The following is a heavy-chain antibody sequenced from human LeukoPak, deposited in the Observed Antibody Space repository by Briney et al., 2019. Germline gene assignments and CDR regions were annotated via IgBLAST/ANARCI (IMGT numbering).Heavy chain of an antibody. Sequence: GASVKVSCKASGGTFSSQAISWVRQAPGQGLEWMGGIIPIIGTANYAQKFQGKVTITADKSTSTVYMALSSLRSEDTAVYYCARGPDSSTYYYFYWGQGTLVTVSS. CDR2: IIPIIGTA. V-gene: IGHV1-69*06. CDR3: ARGPDSSTYYYFY. CDR1: GGTFSSQA. D-gene: IGHD3-22*01. J-gene: IGHJ4*02.